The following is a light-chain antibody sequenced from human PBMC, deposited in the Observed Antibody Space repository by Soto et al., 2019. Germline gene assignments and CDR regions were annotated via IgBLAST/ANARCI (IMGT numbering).Light chain of an antibody. CDR1: QSISTY. V-gene: IGKV3-11*01. CDR2: DAS. CDR3: QQRTNWRLT. Sequence: EIVLTQSPATLSLSPGERATLSCRASQSISTYVTWYQQKPGQAPRLLIYDASNRATGIPARFSGSGSGTDFTLTISSLDPVDFAIYYRQQRTNWRLTFGGGTKVDIK. J-gene: IGKJ4*01.